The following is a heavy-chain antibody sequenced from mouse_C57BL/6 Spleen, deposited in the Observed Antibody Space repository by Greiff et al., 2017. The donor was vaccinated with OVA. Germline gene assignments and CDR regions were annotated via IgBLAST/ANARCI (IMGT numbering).Heavy chain of an antibody. CDR3: ARFRSYYGELYYAIDY. J-gene: IGHJ4*01. D-gene: IGHD1-1*01. V-gene: IGHV1-18*01. CDR1: GYTFTDYY. CDR2: INPNNGGT. Sequence: EVQLQQSGPELVKPGASVKISCKASGYTFTDYYMDWVKQSHGKSLEWIGDINPNNGGTIYNQKFKGKATLTVDKSSSTAYMALSSLTSEDTAVYYFARFRSYYGELYYAIDYWGQGTSVTVSS.